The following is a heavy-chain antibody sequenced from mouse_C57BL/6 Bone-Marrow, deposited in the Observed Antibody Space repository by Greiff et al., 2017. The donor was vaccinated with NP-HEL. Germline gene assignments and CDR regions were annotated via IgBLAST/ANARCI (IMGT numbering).Heavy chain of an antibody. CDR3: AIPYYGSSYAMDY. V-gene: IGHV2-6*03. Sequence: ESGPGLVAPSPSLSISCTVSGFSLTSYGVHWVRQPPGKGLEWLVVIWRDGSTTYNSALKSRLSISKDNSKSQVFLKMNSLQTDDAAMYYCAIPYYGSSYAMDYWGQGTSVTVSS. J-gene: IGHJ4*01. CDR1: GFSLTSYG. CDR2: IWRDGST. D-gene: IGHD1-1*01.